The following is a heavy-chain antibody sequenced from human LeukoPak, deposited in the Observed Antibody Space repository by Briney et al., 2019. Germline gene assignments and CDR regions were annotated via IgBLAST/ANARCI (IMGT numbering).Heavy chain of an antibody. CDR3: ARVGHCSGGSCYLHNWFDP. CDR1: GYSFTSYW. Sequence: LGESLKISCKGSGYSFTSYWIGWVRQMPGKGLEWMVIIYPGDSDTRYSPSFQGQVTISADKSISTAYLQWSSLKASDTAMYYCARVGHCSGGSCYLHNWFDPWGQGTLVTVSS. J-gene: IGHJ5*02. V-gene: IGHV5-51*01. CDR2: IYPGDSDT. D-gene: IGHD2-15*01.